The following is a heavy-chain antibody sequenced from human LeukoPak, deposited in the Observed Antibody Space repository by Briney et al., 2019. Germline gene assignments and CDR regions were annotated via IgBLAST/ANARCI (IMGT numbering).Heavy chain of an antibody. J-gene: IGHJ6*02. CDR2: IYYSGST. V-gene: IGHV4-59*01. CDR1: GGSISSYY. Sequence: SETLSLTCTVSGGSISSYYWSWIRQPPGKGLEWIGYIYYSGSTNYNPSLKSRVTISVDTSKNQFSLKLSSVTAADTAVYYCARYPAGDYGMDVWGQGTTVTVSS. CDR3: ARYPAGDYGMDV. D-gene: IGHD7-27*01.